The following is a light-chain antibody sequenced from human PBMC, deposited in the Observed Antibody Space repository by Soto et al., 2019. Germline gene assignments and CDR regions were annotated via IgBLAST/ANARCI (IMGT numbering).Light chain of an antibody. CDR3: AAWDDSVKTLL. V-gene: IGLV1-44*01. J-gene: IGLJ2*01. CDR2: NNY. CDR1: SSNIGRNT. Sequence: QSVLTQPPSASETPEQRVTISCCGNSSNIGRNTVNWYQHLPGTTPKLLIYNNYQRPSGVPDRFSASKSGTSASLAISGLQSEDEADYYCAAWDDSVKTLLFGGGTKLTVL.